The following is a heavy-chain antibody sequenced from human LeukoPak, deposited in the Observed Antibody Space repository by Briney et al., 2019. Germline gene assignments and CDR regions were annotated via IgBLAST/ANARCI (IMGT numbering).Heavy chain of an antibody. CDR1: GFTFSTYW. Sequence: GGSLRPSCAASGFTFSTYWMHWVRQAPGKGLVWVSRINSDGSSTHYADSVKGRFTISRDNDKNTLYLQMNSLRAEDTAVYYCTRGLDYEGNYWGQGTLVTVSS. CDR2: INSDGSST. D-gene: IGHD3-22*01. V-gene: IGHV3-74*01. J-gene: IGHJ4*02. CDR3: TRGLDYEGNY.